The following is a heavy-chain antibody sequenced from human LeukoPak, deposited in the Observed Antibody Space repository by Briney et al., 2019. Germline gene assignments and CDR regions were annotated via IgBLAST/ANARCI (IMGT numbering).Heavy chain of an antibody. D-gene: IGHD4-17*01. CDR2: ISSSSSYI. CDR1: GFTFSSYS. J-gene: IGHJ4*02. Sequence: GGSLRLSCAASGFTFSSYSMNWVRQAPGKGLEWVSSISSSSSYIYYADSVKGRFTISRDNAKNSLYLQMNSLRAEDTAVNYCAREGHYADTDDFDYWGQGTLVTVSS. V-gene: IGHV3-21*01. CDR3: AREGHYADTDDFDY.